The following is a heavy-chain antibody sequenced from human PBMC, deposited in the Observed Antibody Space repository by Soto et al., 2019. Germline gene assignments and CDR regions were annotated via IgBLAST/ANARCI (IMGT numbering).Heavy chain of an antibody. CDR2: IYYSGST. CDR3: ARAPPVGLVTLFDP. CDR1: GGSISSYD. V-gene: IGHV4-59*01. J-gene: IGHJ5*02. Sequence: PSETLSLTCTVSGGSISSYDWSWIRQPPGKGLEWIGYIYYSGSTNYNPSLRSRVTISLDTSKKQFSLKLSSVTAADTAVYYCARAPPVGLVTLFDPWGQGTLVTVYS. D-gene: IGHD3-9*01.